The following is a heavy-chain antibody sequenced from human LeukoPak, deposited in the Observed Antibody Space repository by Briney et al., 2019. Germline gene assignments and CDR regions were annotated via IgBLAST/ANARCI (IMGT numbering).Heavy chain of an antibody. Sequence: PSETLSLTCTVSGYSISSGYYWGWIRQPPGKGLEWIGSIYHGGSTYYNPSPKSRVTISVDTSKNQFSLKLSSVTAADTAVYYCAREISSGSYYNPFDPWGQGTLVTVSS. J-gene: IGHJ5*02. V-gene: IGHV4-38-2*02. CDR1: GYSISSGYY. CDR2: IYHGGST. D-gene: IGHD3-10*01. CDR3: AREISSGSYYNPFDP.